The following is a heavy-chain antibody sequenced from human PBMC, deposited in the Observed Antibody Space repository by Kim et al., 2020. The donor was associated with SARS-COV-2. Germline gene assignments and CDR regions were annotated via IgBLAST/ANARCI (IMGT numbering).Heavy chain of an antibody. CDR3: AKDDYGAFDY. CDR2: ST. Sequence: STYDADSVKGRFTISRDNSKNTLYLQMNSLRAEDTAVYYCAKDDYGAFDYWGQGTLVTVSS. V-gene: IGHV3-23*01. D-gene: IGHD3-16*01. J-gene: IGHJ4*02.